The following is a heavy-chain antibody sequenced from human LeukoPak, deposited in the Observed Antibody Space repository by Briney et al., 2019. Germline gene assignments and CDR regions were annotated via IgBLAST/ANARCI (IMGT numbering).Heavy chain of an antibody. CDR1: GGSISSYY. CDR3: ARCPANYDFWKMSSYDMDV. V-gene: IGHV4-59*08. CDR2: ISYSGST. Sequence: SETLSLTCTVSGGSISSYYWSWIRQPPGKGLEWVWYISYSGSTNYYPSPKSRLTISVDTSTKQFSLKLSSVTAADTAVYYCARCPANYDFWKMSSYDMDVWGQGTTVTVSS. J-gene: IGHJ6*02. D-gene: IGHD3-3*01.